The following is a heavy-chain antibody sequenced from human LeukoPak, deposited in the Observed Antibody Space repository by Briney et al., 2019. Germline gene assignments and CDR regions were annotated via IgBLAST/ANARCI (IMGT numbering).Heavy chain of an antibody. CDR2: INHSGST. CDR1: GGSFSGYY. J-gene: IGHJ4*02. D-gene: IGHD5-24*01. Sequence: SETLSLTCAVYGGSFSGYYWSWIRQPPGKGLEWIGEINHSGSTNYNPSLKSRVTISVDTSKNQFSLKLSSVTAADTAVYYCARGALRWLPPDCWGQGTLVTVSS. CDR3: ARGALRWLPPDC. V-gene: IGHV4-34*01.